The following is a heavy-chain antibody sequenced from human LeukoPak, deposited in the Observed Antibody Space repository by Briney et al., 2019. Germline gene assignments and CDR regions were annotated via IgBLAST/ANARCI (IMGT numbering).Heavy chain of an antibody. Sequence: PEGSLRLSCAASGFTFSSYAMSWVRQAPGKGLEWVSAISGSGGSTYYADSVKGRFTISRDNSKNTLYLQMNSLRAEDTAVYYCAKDHDSSGYYSYYFDYWGQGTLVTVSS. CDR3: AKDHDSSGYYSYYFDY. D-gene: IGHD3-22*01. CDR2: ISGSGGST. CDR1: GFTFSSYA. V-gene: IGHV3-23*01. J-gene: IGHJ4*02.